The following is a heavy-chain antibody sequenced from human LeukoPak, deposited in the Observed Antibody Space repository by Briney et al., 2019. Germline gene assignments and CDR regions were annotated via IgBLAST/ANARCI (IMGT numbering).Heavy chain of an antibody. J-gene: IGHJ4*02. CDR3: ARGRGYDFWSGYSGHYFDY. V-gene: IGHV4-34*01. CDR1: GGSFSGYY. D-gene: IGHD3-3*01. Sequence: SETLSLTCAVYGGSFSGYYWSWIRQPPGKGLEWIGEINHSGSTHYNPSLKSRVTISVDTSKNQSSLKLSSVTAADTAVYYCARGRGYDFWSGYSGHYFDYWGQGTLVTVSS. CDR2: INHSGST.